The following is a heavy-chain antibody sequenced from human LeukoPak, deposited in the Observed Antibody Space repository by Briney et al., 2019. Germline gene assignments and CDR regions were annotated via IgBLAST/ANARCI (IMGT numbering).Heavy chain of an antibody. CDR1: GYTFTSYA. Sequence: ASVKVSCKASGYTFTSYAMHWVRQAPGQRLEWMGWINAGNGNTKYSQKFQGRVTITRDTSASTAYMELSSLRSEDTAVYYCARDSTETAAGPRGYCYGMDVWGQGTTVTVSS. CDR3: ARDSTETAAGPRGYCYGMDV. J-gene: IGHJ6*02. CDR2: INAGNGNT. V-gene: IGHV1-3*01. D-gene: IGHD6-13*01.